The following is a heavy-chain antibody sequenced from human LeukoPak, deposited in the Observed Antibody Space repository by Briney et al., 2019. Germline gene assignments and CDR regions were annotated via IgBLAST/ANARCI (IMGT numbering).Heavy chain of an antibody. CDR3: AKNKGGLASHVFDAFDI. V-gene: IGHV3-7*01. CDR2: IKQDGGEK. Sequence: PGGSLRLSCAASRFTFSNYWMNWVRQAPGKGREWVANIKQDGGEKSYVDSVKGRFTISRDNAKNSLHLQMNSLRAEDTAVEYCAKNKGGLASHVFDAFDISGQGAMVTVSS. D-gene: IGHD3-16*01. J-gene: IGHJ3*02. CDR1: RFTFSNYW.